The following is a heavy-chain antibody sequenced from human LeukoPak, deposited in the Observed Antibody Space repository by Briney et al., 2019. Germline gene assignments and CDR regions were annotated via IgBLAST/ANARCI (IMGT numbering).Heavy chain of an antibody. CDR1: GYTFTSNY. V-gene: IGHV1-46*01. CDR3: ATGSGSLDY. Sequence: ASVKVSCKAFGYTFTSNYMHWVRQAPGQGLEWMGVISPSGGSTTYAQKFQGRVTLTRDMSTSTDYLELSSLRSEDTAVYFCATGSGSLDYWGQGTLVTVSS. CDR2: ISPSGGST. J-gene: IGHJ4*02. D-gene: IGHD1-26*01.